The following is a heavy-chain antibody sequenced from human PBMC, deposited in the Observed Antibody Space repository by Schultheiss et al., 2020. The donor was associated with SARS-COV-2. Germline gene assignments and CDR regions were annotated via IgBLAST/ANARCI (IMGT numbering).Heavy chain of an antibody. CDR3: ARPLSDEGYSSGWYQGYYYYGMDV. V-gene: IGHV3-30*03. J-gene: IGHJ6*02. CDR1: GFTFSSYG. D-gene: IGHD6-19*01. Sequence: GGSLRLSCAASGFTFSSYGMHWVRQAPGKGLEWVAVISYDGSNKYYADSVKGRFTISRDNAKNSLYLQMNSLRAEDTAVYYCARPLSDEGYSSGWYQGYYYYGMDVWGQGTTVTVSS. CDR2: ISYDGSNK.